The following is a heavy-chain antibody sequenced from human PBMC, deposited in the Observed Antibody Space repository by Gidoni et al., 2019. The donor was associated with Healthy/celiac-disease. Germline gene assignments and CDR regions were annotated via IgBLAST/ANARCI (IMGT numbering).Heavy chain of an antibody. J-gene: IGHJ6*02. V-gene: IGHV4-34*01. CDR3: ARRPASLLRFLHRGMDV. CDR1: GGSFSGYY. D-gene: IGHD3-3*01. CDR2: INHSGST. Sequence: QAQLQQCGAGLLKPSETLSLTCAVHGGSFSGYYWSWIRQPPGKGLEWSGEINHSGSTNYNPSLKSRVTISVDTSKNQFALKLSSVTAADTAVYYCARRPASLLRFLHRGMDVWGQGTTVTVSS.